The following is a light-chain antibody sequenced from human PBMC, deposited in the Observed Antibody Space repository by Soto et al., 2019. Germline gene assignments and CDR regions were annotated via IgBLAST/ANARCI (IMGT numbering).Light chain of an antibody. CDR2: GAS. CDR1: QSVSSSD. V-gene: IGKV3-20*01. J-gene: IGKJ2*01. CDR3: QQYGSSPPYT. Sequence: EIVLTQSPGTLSLSPGERATLSCRASQSVSSSDLAWYQQKPGQAPRLLIYGASSRATGIPDRFSGSGSGTDFTLTISRLEPEDFAGYYCQQYGSSPPYTFGQGTQLEIK.